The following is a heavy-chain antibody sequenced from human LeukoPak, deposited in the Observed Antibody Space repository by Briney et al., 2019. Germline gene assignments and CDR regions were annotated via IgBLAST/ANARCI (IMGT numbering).Heavy chain of an antibody. CDR3: ARQSGNSSTSTSVP. J-gene: IGHJ4*02. D-gene: IGHD6-13*01. CDR1: GVSLSSSIAY. V-gene: IGHV4-39*01. CDR2: VYYSGST. Sequence: SETLSLTCTLSGVSLSSSIAYRGWIRQPPGKGLEWIGSVYYSGSTYYNPSLKSRVTISIHTSKNQFSLKLSSVTAADTAVYYCARQSGNSSTSTSVPWGERTLVTVSS.